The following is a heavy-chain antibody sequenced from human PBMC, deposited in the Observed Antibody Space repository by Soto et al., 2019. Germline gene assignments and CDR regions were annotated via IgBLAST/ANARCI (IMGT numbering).Heavy chain of an antibody. CDR1: GGSVRDHHY. D-gene: IGHD3-22*01. J-gene: IGHJ3*02. Sequence: PSETLSLTCTVSGGSVRDHHYWSWIRQPPGKGLEWIGEINHSGSTNYNPSLKSRVTISVDTSKNQFSLKLSSVTAADTAVYYCARGWGTLCGYSYEETYYYDSRRCTDAFDIWGQGTMVTVSS. V-gene: IGHV4-34*01. CDR2: INHSGST. CDR3: ARGWGTLCGYSYEETYYYDSRRCTDAFDI.